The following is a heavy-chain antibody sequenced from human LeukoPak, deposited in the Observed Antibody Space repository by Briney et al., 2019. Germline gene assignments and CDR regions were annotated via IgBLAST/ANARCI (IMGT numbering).Heavy chain of an antibody. J-gene: IGHJ4*02. Sequence: PGGSLRLSCAASGFTFSDYYMSWLRQAPGKGLEGVSYISSSGSTIYYADSVKGRFTISRDNAKNSLYLQMNSLRAEDTAVYYCAKVVVAATYFWGQGTLVTVSS. V-gene: IGHV3-11*04. CDR2: ISSSGSTI. CDR1: GFTFSDYY. CDR3: AKVVVAATYF. D-gene: IGHD2-15*01.